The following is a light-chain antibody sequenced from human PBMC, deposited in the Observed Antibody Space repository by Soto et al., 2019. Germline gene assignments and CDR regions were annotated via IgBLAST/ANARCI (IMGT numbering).Light chain of an antibody. CDR2: DAS. J-gene: IGKJ3*01. V-gene: IGKV1-27*01. CDR1: QVISYY. CDR3: QKYNGEFP. Sequence: DIQMTQSPSSLSASVGDRVTITCRARQVISYYLDWYQQKPGKGPKLLIYDASTLQSGVPSRFSGSGSGTDFTLTISSLQPEDVATYYCQKYNGEFPFGPGTRWIS.